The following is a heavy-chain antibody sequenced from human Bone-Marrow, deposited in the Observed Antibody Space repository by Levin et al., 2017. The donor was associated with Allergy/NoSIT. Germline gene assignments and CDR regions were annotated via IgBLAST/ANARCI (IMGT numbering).Heavy chain of an antibody. CDR3: ARAVLETTWLVPRGLGY. V-gene: IGHV1-2*06. J-gene: IGHJ4*02. Sequence: ASVKVSCKASGYTFTDYYIDWVRQAPGQRLEWMGRINPNNGVTNYAQKFLGRVSITRDTSISTAYMELRSLSSDDTAIYFCARAVLETTWLVPRGLGYWGQGTLITVSS. CDR2: INPNNGVT. D-gene: IGHD6-19*01. CDR1: GYTFTDYY.